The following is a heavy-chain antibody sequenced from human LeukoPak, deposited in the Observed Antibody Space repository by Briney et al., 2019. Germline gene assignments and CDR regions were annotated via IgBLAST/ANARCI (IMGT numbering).Heavy chain of an antibody. CDR3: ARLLVGGSYYYYYYMDV. CDR1: GGSISSYD. V-gene: IGHV4-59*01. D-gene: IGHD1-26*01. CDR2: IYYSGST. J-gene: IGHJ6*03. Sequence: SETLSLTCTVSGGSISSYDWSWIRQPAGKGLEWIGYIYYSGSTNYNPSLKSRVTISVDTSKNQFSLKLSSVTAADTAVYYCARLLVGGSYYYYYYMDVWGKGTTVTISS.